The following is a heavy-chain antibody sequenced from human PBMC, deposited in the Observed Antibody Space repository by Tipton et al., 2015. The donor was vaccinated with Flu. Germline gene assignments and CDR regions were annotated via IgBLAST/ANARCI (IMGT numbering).Heavy chain of an antibody. J-gene: IGHJ4*02. CDR3: VRQGSGWDKARDPFDY. D-gene: IGHD6-19*01. Sequence: QLVQSGAEVKKPGESLKISCKGSGYSFTSYWIGWVRQMPGKGLEWMGIIYPGDSDTRYSPSFQGQVTISADKSISTAYLQWSSLKASDPAMYYCVRQGSGWDKARDPFDYWGQGTLVTVSS. CDR1: GYSFTSYW. CDR2: IYPGDSDT. V-gene: IGHV5-51*01.